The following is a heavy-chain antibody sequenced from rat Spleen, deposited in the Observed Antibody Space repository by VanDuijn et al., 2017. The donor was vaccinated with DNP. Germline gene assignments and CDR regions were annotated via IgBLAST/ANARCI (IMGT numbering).Heavy chain of an antibody. D-gene: IGHD4-3*01. CDR2: SGPSGGTD. CDR1: GFTFNNYW. Sequence: EVQLVESGGGLVQPGRSLKLSCLASGFTFNNYWMTWFRQAPTKGLEWVAASGPSGGTDYYRDSVKGRFTVSRDNAKNTLYLQMNSLRSEDTATYYCAKNSGYYFDYWGQGVMVTVSS. CDR3: AKNSGYYFDY. J-gene: IGHJ2*01. V-gene: IGHV5S13*01.